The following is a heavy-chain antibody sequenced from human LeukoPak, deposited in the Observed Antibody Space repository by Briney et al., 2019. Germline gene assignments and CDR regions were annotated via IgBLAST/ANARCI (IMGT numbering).Heavy chain of an antibody. V-gene: IGHV4-59*08. D-gene: IGHD3-10*01. J-gene: IGHJ3*02. CDR2: IYYSGST. CDR1: GGSISSYY. Sequence: SETLSLTCTVSGGSISSYYWSWIRQPPGKGLKWIGYIYYSGSTNYNPSLKSRVTISVDTSKNQFSLKLSSVTAADTAVYYCARTEEWFGELLAAFDIWGQGTMVTVSS. CDR3: ARTEEWFGELLAAFDI.